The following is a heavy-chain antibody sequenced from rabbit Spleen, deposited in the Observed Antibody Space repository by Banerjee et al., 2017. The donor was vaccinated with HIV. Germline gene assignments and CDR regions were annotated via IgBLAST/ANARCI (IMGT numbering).Heavy chain of an antibody. V-gene: IGHV1S45*01. Sequence: QEQLEESGGDLVKPEGSLTLTRTASGFSFSGSFWICWVRQAPGKGLDWIACTSSSSGSIYYASWAKGRFTISKTSSTTVTLQMNSLTAADTATYFCARGASSYDYGSDLWGPGTLVTVS. CDR2: TSSSSGSI. CDR1: GFSFSGSFW. J-gene: IGHJ4*01. CDR3: ARGASSYDYGSDL. D-gene: IGHD6-1*01.